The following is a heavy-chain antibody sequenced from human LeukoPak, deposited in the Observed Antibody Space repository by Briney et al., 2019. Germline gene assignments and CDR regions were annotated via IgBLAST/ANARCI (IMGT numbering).Heavy chain of an antibody. J-gene: IGHJ4*02. CDR2: IYYSGST. Sequence: SETLSLTCTVSGGSISSYYWSWIRQPPGKGLEWIGSIYYSGSTYYNPSLKSRVTISVDTSKNQFSLKLSSVTAADTAVYYCARRRSSTSFPFDYWGQGTLVTVSS. CDR3: ARRRSSTSFPFDY. D-gene: IGHD2-2*01. V-gene: IGHV4-39*01. CDR1: GGSISSYY.